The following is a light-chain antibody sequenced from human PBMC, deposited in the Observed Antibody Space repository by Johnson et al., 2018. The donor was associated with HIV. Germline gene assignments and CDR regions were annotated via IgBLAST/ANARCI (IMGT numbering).Light chain of an antibody. J-gene: IGLJ1*01. CDR1: SSNIGNNY. V-gene: IGLV1-51*02. CDR3: GTWDGSLSAGV. CDR2: EDN. Sequence: QAVLTQPPSVSAAPGQKVTISCSGSSSNIGNNYVSWYQQLPGTAPKLLIYEDNKRPSGIPDRFSGSNSGTSTTLGITALQTGDEADYYCGTWDGSLSAGVFGTGTKVTVL.